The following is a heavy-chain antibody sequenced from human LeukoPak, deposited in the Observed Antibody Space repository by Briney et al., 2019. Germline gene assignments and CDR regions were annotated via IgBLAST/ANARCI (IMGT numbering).Heavy chain of an antibody. Sequence: PGRSLRLSCAASGFTFSSYGMHWVRQAPGKGLEWVSTLYSNGNTYYADSVKGRFTISRENAKNSLYLQMNSLRAEDTAVYCCARRLSYCGGDCQTYGMDVWGQGTTVTVSS. V-gene: IGHV3-13*01. D-gene: IGHD2-21*02. CDR2: LYSNGNT. J-gene: IGHJ6*02. CDR1: GFTFSSYG. CDR3: ARRLSYCGGDCQTYGMDV.